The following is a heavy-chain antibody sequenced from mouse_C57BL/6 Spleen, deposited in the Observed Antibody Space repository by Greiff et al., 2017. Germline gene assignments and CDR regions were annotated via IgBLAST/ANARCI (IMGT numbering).Heavy chain of an antibody. CDR1: GYTFTSYW. CDR3: ARGDYYDNSYRYYFDY. Sequence: QVQLQQPGAELVKPGASVKLSCKASGYTFTSYWMQWVKQRPGQGLEWIGEIDPSDSYTNYNQKFKGKATLTVDTSSSTAYMQLSSLTSEDSAVYYCARGDYYDNSYRYYFDYWGQGTTLTVSS. V-gene: IGHV1-50*01. D-gene: IGHD1-1*01. J-gene: IGHJ2*01. CDR2: IDPSDSYT.